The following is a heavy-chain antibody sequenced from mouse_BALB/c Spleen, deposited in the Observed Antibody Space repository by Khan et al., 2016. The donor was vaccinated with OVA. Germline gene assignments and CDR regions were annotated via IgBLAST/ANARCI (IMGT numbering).Heavy chain of an antibody. CDR2: MIYTGYT. Sequence: EVQLQESGPSLVKPSQTLSLTCSVTGDSITSGYWSWIRKFPGNKLEYMGYMIYTGYTYYNPSLKSRISITRHTSKNQYYLQLNAVTTEDTATYYCARSTYSDAFAYWGQGTLVTVSA. CDR1: GDSITSGY. CDR3: ARSTYSDAFAY. V-gene: IGHV3-8*02. D-gene: IGHD2-12*01. J-gene: IGHJ3*01.